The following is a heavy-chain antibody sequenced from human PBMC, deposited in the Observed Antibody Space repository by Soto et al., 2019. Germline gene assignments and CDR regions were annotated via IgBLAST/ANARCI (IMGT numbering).Heavy chain of an antibody. V-gene: IGHV4-59*08. CDR1: GGSISSYY. Sequence: SETLSLTCTVSGGSISSYYWSWIRQPPGKGLEWIGYIYYSGSTNYNPSLKSRVTISVDTSKNQFSLKLSSVTAADTAVYYCARRYGATFDYWGQGTLVTVSS. D-gene: IGHD1-26*01. CDR2: IYYSGST. J-gene: IGHJ4*02. CDR3: ARRYGATFDY.